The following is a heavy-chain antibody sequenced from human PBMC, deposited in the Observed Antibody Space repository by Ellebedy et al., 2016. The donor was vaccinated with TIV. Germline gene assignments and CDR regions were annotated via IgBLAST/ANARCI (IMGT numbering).Heavy chain of an antibody. J-gene: IGHJ5*02. V-gene: IGHV4-59*01. CDR3: ARDLGTYGQKWSDP. Sequence: MPSETLSLTCTVSDGSISNYYWRWIRQPPGKGLEWIGHAFYTGYINYNPSLKSRLSMSVDTSKNQLSLRLTSVTAADSAVYYCARDLGTYGQKWSDPWGQGIPVTVAS. D-gene: IGHD3-16*01. CDR2: AFYTGYI. CDR1: DGSISNYY.